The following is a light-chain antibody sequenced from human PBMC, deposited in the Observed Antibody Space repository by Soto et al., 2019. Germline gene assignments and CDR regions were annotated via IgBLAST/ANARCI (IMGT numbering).Light chain of an antibody. Sequence: IPLPQSPSSLSASLVYIFTITFRSSQGIRNDLGWYQQKPGKAPKRLIYAASSLQSGVPSRFSGSGSGTEFTLTISSLQPEDFATYYCLQHNSYPETCGQGTKWIS. CDR2: AAS. V-gene: IGKV1-17*01. J-gene: IGKJ1*01. CDR1: QGIRND. CDR3: LQHNSYPET.